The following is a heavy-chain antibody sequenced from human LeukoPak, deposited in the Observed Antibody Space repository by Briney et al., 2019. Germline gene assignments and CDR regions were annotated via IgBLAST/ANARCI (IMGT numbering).Heavy chain of an antibody. Sequence: SETLSLTCTVSGGSISSSSYYWGWIRQPPRKGLECIGSIYYSGSTYYNPSLKSRVTISVDTSKNQFSLKLSSVTAADTAVYYCASVTAYYDILTGYFGPWGQGTLVTVSS. D-gene: IGHD3-9*01. CDR3: ASVTAYYDILTGYFGP. CDR1: GGSISSSSYY. J-gene: IGHJ5*02. CDR2: IYYSGST. V-gene: IGHV4-39*01.